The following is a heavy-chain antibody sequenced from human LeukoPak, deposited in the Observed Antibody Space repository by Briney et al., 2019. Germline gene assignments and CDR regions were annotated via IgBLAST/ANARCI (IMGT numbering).Heavy chain of an antibody. Sequence: GASVKVSRKASGYTFTSYAMHCVRHAPGQRLEWMGWINAGNGNTKYSQEFQGRVTITRDTSASTAYMELSSLRSEDMAVYYCARGGYYDFWSGSRYNWFDPWGQGTLVTVSS. CDR3: ARGGYYDFWSGSRYNWFDP. D-gene: IGHD3-3*01. CDR1: GYTFTSYA. J-gene: IGHJ5*02. CDR2: INAGNGNT. V-gene: IGHV1-3*03.